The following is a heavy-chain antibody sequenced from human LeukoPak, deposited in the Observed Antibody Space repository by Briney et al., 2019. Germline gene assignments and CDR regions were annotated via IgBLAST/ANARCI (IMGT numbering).Heavy chain of an antibody. V-gene: IGHV3-15*07. CDR1: GFTFSNAW. D-gene: IGHD3-22*01. J-gene: IGHJ4*02. Sequence: GGSLRLSCAASGFTFSNAWMNWVRQTPGKGLEWVGRIKSKTDGGTTDYAAPVKGRFTISRDDSKNTLYLQMNSLKTEDTAVYYCSTTYYYDSSEGYWGQGTLVTVSS. CDR3: STTYYYDSSEGY. CDR2: IKSKTDGGTT.